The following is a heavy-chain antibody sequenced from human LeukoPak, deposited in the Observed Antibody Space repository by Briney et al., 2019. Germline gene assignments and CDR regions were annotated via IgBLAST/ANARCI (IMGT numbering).Heavy chain of an antibody. V-gene: IGHV3-23*01. CDR1: GFTFTSYA. Sequence: GGSLRLSCAASGFTFTSYAMSWVRQASGKGLEWVSAISDGGGRTSYADSVKGRFTISRDNSKNTLYLQLNSLRAEDTAVYYCGKDYGSGIYGYLDLWGRGTLVTVSS. D-gene: IGHD3-10*01. CDR3: GKDYGSGIYGYLDL. J-gene: IGHJ2*01. CDR2: ISDGGGRT.